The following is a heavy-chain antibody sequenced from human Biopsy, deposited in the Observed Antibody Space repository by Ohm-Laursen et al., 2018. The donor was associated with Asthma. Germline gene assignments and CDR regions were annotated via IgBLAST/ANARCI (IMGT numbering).Heavy chain of an antibody. J-gene: IGHJ4*02. CDR2: INSVFGTT. V-gene: IGHV1-69*13. CDR1: GGTFNTYV. Sequence: SVKVSCQSLGGTFNTYVIGWVRQAPGQGLEWVGGINSVFGTTTYPQKFQDRVTITADDSTSTVYMELSGLRSEDTAVYYCARKAGSCISRTCYSLDFWGQGTLVTVSS. CDR3: ARKAGSCISRTCYSLDF. D-gene: IGHD2-2*01.